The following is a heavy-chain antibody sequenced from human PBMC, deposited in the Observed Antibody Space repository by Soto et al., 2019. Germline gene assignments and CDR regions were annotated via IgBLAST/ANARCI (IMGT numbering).Heavy chain of an antibody. CDR1: GYTFTSYY. CDR3: AREGRSTMVRGVSYGMDV. D-gene: IGHD3-10*01. Sequence: ASVKVSCKASGYTFTSYYMHWVRQAPGQGLEWMGIINPSGGSTSYAQKFQGRVTMTRNTSTSTVYMELSSLRSEDTAVYYCAREGRSTMVRGVSYGMDVWGQGTTVTVSS. V-gene: IGHV1-46*01. CDR2: INPSGGST. J-gene: IGHJ6*02.